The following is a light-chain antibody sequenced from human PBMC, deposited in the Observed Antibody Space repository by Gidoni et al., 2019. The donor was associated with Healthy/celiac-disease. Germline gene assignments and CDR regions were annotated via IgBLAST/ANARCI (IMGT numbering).Light chain of an antibody. V-gene: IGKV1-39*01. Sequence: IQMTQSPSSLSASVGDRVTITCRASQSISSYLNWYQQKPGKAPKLLIYAASSFQSGVPSRFSGSGSGTDFTLTISSLKHEDFATYYCQQSYSTPYTFGQGTKLEIK. CDR2: AAS. CDR3: QQSYSTPYT. CDR1: QSISSY. J-gene: IGKJ2*01.